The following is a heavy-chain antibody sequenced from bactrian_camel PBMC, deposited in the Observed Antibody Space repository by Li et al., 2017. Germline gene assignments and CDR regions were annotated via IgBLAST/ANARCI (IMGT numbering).Heavy chain of an antibody. J-gene: IGHJ6*01. D-gene: IGHD7*01. CDR2: LYFRWGNT. V-gene: IGHV3-3*01. CDR1: GDTASGYC. Sequence: VQLVESGGGSVQAGGSLRLSCVASGDTASGYCMGWFRQAPGKEREGVARLYFRWGNTAVADFVEGRFTISQDNAMNTVYLQMNRLKPEDTAMYFCAAKLRSGGTCDNPNDDDYAWGRGTQVTVS. CDR3: AAKLRSGGTCDNPNDDDYA.